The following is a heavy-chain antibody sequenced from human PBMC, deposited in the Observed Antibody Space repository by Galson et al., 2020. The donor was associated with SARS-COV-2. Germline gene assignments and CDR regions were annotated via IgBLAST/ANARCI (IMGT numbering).Heavy chain of an antibody. D-gene: IGHD2-2*01. J-gene: IGHJ5*02. CDR1: GIKFSNYA. Sequence: GGSLTILCSASGIKFSNYAMHWVRQAPGKGLEYVSANSSNGGTSFYADSVNGRFTMSRDNSKNMFYLQMTALRLEDTGFYYCLSYSSTRQNHWGQGALVTVSS. V-gene: IGHV3-64D*06. CDR3: LSYSSTRQNH. CDR2: NSSNGGTS.